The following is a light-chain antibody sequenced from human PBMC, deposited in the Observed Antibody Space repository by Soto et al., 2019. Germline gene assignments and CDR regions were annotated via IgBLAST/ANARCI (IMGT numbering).Light chain of an antibody. J-gene: IGKJ5*01. CDR2: GTS. V-gene: IGKV3-20*01. CDR1: QSVPRSY. Sequence: EIVLTQSPGTLSLSPGERATVSCRASQSVPRSYLAWYQQKPGQAPMLLIYGTSSRATGIPDRFSGSGSGTDFTLTISRLEPEDFAVFYCQQYGSSITFGQGTRLEIK. CDR3: QQYGSSIT.